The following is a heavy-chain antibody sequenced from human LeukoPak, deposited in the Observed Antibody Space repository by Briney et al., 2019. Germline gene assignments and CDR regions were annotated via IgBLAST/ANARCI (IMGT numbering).Heavy chain of an antibody. CDR3: VKQRGRYGMMVFIHKNLFEV. J-gene: IGHJ4*02. CDR2: VFHGGTT. D-gene: IGHD2-8*01. CDR1: GNPMRSNGYF. Sequence: SETLSLTCSVSGNPMRSNGYFWGWIRQSPGKGPEWIGSVFHGGTTYYNPSLLDRVTMSIDTSANQFSLKLNFVTAADAGVYYCVKQRGRYGMMVFIHKNLFEVWGQGVQVTVSA. V-gene: IGHV4-39*07.